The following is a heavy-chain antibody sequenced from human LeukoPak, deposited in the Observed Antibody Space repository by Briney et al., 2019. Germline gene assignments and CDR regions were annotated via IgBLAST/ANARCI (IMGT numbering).Heavy chain of an antibody. J-gene: IGHJ4*02. CDR1: GFTFSALD. V-gene: IGHV3-64D*09. CDR3: VKITSVTGGDC. CDR2: ISNNGGSS. D-gene: IGHD1-1*01. Sequence: PGGSLRLSCSVSGFTFSALDMYWVRQAPGKGLEYVSGISNNGGSSFYADSVKGRFTISRDNSKNTLYLQMSSLRAEDTAVYYCVKITSVTGGDCWGQGTLLTVSS.